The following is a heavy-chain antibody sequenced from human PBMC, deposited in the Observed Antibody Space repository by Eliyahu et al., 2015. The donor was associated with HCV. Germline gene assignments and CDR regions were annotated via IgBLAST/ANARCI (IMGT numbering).Heavy chain of an antibody. CDR1: GFTFDDYA. CDR3: AKDIVRRYYYYGMDV. Sequence: EVQLVESGGGLVQPGRSLRLSCAASGFTFDDYAMHWVRQAPGKGLEWVSGISWNSGSIGYADSVKGRFTISRDNAKNSLYLQMNSLRAEDTALYYCAKDIVRRYYYYGMDVWGQGTTVTVSS. V-gene: IGHV3-9*01. CDR2: ISWNSGSI. J-gene: IGHJ6*02. D-gene: IGHD6-6*01.